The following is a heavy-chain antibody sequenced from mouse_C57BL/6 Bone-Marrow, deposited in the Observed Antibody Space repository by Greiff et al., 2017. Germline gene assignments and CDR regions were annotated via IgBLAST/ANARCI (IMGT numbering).Heavy chain of an antibody. CDR3: ASPLYYYYAMDY. CDR2: ISSGGSYT. J-gene: IGHJ4*01. Sequence: EVKLVESGGDLVKPGGSLKLSCAASGFTFSSYGMSWVRQTPVTRLEWVATISSGGSYTYYPDSVKGRFTISRDNAKNTLYLQRSSLKSEDTAMYYCASPLYYYYAMDYWGQGTSVTVSS. D-gene: IGHD1-1*01. V-gene: IGHV5-6*01. CDR1: GFTFSSYG.